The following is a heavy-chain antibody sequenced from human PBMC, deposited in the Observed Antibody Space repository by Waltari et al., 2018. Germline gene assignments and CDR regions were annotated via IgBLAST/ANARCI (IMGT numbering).Heavy chain of an antibody. V-gene: IGHV1-69*11. D-gene: IGHD2-15*01. CDR2: ISPVLGSV. CDR3: ARTVTLFAGVVQGYYFDY. CDR1: GDTFSYNA. J-gene: IGHJ4*02. Sequence: QAPLVQSGTEVKRTGPSVRVPCKASGDTFSYNALRWVRQAPGQGLEWMGRISPVLGSVKSAEKFQGRVTLSADASSTTVYMELSSLRSEDTAVYYCARTVTLFAGVVQGYYFDYWGQGTLVTVSS.